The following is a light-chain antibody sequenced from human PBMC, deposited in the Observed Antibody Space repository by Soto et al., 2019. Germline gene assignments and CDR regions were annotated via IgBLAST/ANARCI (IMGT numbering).Light chain of an antibody. V-gene: IGKV3-15*01. CDR3: QQYKNWPL. Sequence: MMMTKSPAPLSVSPGERVALSCRTSHSVNSHVAWSQPKPGQAPRLLLYGAYTRATGIPVMFSGSGFGTEFTLTISSLQSEDFAVYYCQQYKNWPLFGQGTRVEIK. CDR2: GAY. J-gene: IGKJ5*01. CDR1: HSVNSH.